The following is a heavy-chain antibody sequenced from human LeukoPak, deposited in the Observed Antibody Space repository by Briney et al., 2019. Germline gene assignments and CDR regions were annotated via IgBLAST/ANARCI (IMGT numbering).Heavy chain of an antibody. CDR3: ARDLPVAASWAGCSGY. CDR1: GYTFTNFG. Sequence: GASVKVSCKASGYTFTNFGISWLRQAPGQGREWRGWISAYNGNTNSAQRVQGRVTLTTDTSTNTAYLNLRSLRSDDTAVYYCARDLPVAASWAGCSGYWGQGTLVIVSS. CDR2: ISAYNGNT. V-gene: IGHV1-18*01. J-gene: IGHJ4*02. D-gene: IGHD6-19*01.